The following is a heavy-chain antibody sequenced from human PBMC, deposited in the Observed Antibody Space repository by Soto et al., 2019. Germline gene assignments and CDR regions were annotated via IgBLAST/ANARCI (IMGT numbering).Heavy chain of an antibody. Sequence: EVQLVESGGGLVQPGGSLRLSCAASGFTFSDHYMDWVRQAPGKGLEWVGRARNRVNGYTTAYAASVRGRFTISRDNSKNTLYLQMNSLRAEDTAVYYCARGRDYLGGDFDYWGQGTLVTVSS. J-gene: IGHJ4*02. CDR1: GFTFSDHY. V-gene: IGHV3-72*01. CDR2: ARNRVNGYTT. D-gene: IGHD3-16*01. CDR3: ARGRDYLGGDFDY.